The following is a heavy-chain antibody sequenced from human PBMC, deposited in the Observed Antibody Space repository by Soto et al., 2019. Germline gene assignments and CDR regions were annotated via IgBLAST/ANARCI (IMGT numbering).Heavy chain of an antibody. Sequence: QVQLVQSGAEVKKPGASVKVSCKASGYTFTSYGISWVRQAPGQGLVWMGRISAYNGNTNYAQKLQGRVTMTTDTSTSTADMELRSLRSDDTAVYYCARDRGYNWNYGWFDPWGQGTLVTVSS. J-gene: IGHJ5*02. CDR1: GYTFTSYG. D-gene: IGHD1-7*01. CDR3: ARDRGYNWNYGWFDP. CDR2: ISAYNGNT. V-gene: IGHV1-18*01.